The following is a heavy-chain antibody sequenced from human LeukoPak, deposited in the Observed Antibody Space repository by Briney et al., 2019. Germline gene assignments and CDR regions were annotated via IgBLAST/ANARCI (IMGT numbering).Heavy chain of an antibody. CDR2: IKCDGSDI. V-gene: IGHV3-74*01. CDR1: GFTFRSYW. CDR3: AREGYYDSSNYSAYSQN. J-gene: IGHJ1*01. D-gene: IGHD3-22*01. Sequence: GGSQTLFCAASGFTFRSYWTQWARHAPGKGGDCVSCIKCDGSDISYADSAQGRFTISRDNAKNTLYLQMNSLRVQDTAVYYCAREGYYDSSNYSAYSQNWGQGTLVTASS.